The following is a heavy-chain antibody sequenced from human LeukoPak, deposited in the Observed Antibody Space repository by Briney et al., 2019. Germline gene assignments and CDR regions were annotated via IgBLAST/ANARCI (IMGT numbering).Heavy chain of an antibody. CDR3: ASLYSSGWFDFDY. V-gene: IGHV4-34*01. J-gene: IGHJ4*02. CDR1: GGSFSGYY. Sequence: PSETLSLTCAVYGGSFSGYYWSWIRQPPGKGLEWIWEINHSGSTNYNPSLKSRVTISVDTSKNQFSLKLSSVTAADTAVYYCASLYSSGWFDFDYWGQGTLVTVSS. CDR2: INHSGST. D-gene: IGHD6-19*01.